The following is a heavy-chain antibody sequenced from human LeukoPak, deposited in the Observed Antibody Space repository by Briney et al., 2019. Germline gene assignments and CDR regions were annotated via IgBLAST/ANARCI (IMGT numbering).Heavy chain of an antibody. CDR2: IWFDGSNK. CDR3: ARDGSGGSYSY. V-gene: IGHV3-33*01. Sequence: GGSLRLSCAASGFTFSSFGMHWVRQAPGKGLEWVAVIWFDGSNKYYPDSVKGRFTISRDNSKNNLYLQMSSLRAEDTAVYYCARDGSGGSYSYWGQGTLVTVSS. CDR1: GFTFSSFG. D-gene: IGHD1-26*01. J-gene: IGHJ4*02.